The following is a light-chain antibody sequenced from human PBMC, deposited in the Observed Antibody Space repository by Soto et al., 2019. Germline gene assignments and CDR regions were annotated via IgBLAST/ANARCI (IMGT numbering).Light chain of an antibody. Sequence: EIVMTQSPATLSVSPGERATLSCRASESVSSNLAWYQQKPGQAPRLLIYGASTRATGIPARFSGSGSGTEFTLTNSSLQSEDFAVYYCQQDNNWPTFGPGTKVDIK. V-gene: IGKV3-15*01. J-gene: IGKJ3*01. CDR1: ESVSSN. CDR3: QQDNNWPT. CDR2: GAS.